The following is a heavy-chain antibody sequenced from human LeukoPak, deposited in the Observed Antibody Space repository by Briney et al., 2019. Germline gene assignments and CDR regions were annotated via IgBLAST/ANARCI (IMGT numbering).Heavy chain of an antibody. CDR3: ARQVYSGWRNAFDI. V-gene: IGHV4-38-2*01. D-gene: IGHD1-26*01. CDR1: GYSISSGYY. J-gene: IGHJ3*02. CDR2: IYHSRST. Sequence: PSETLSLTCAVSGYSISSGYYWGWIRQPPGKGLEWIGSIYHSRSTYYNPSLKSRVTISVDTSKNQFSLKLSSVTAADTAVYYCARQVYSGWRNAFDIWGQGTMVTVSS.